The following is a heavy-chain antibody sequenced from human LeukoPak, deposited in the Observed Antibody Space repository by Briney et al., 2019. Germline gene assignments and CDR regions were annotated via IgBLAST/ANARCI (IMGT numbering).Heavy chain of an antibody. CDR3: ARLLGGTYYYFDF. CDR1: GYSFTSFW. V-gene: IGHV5-51*01. Sequence: GESLKISCKGSGYSFTSFWIGWVRQMPGKSLEWMGTIYPGDSDTRYSPSFQGQVTISADKFRTTAYLQWSGLRAADSAMYYCARLLGGTYYYFDFWGQGTLVTVSS. J-gene: IGHJ4*02. CDR2: IYPGDSDT. D-gene: IGHD1-7*01.